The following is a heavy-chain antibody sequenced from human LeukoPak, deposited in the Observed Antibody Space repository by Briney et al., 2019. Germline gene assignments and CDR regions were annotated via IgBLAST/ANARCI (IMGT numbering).Heavy chain of an antibody. J-gene: IGHJ4*02. CDR2: INPRGGST. D-gene: IGHD3-10*01. CDR1: GYTFTAYY. V-gene: IGHV1-46*01. CDR3: ATEVFDSGGY. Sequence: ASVTVSCKASGYTFTAYYMHWVRQAPGQGLEWMGIINPRGGSTSYAQKFQGRVIMTRDTSTNTVYMELSSLRSEDTAVYYCATEVFDSGGYWGQGTLVTVSS.